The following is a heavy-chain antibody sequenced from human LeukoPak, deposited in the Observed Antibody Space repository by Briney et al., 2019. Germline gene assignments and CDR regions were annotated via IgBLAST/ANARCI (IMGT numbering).Heavy chain of an antibody. CDR1: GFTFSSYS. CDR2: ISSSSSYI. V-gene: IGHV3-21*01. Sequence: AGGSLRLSCAASGFTFSSYSMNWVRQAPGKGLEWVSSISSSSSYIYYADSVKGRFTISRDNAKNSLYLQMNSLRAEDTAVYYCARDIWYNWNDFFDYWGQGTLVTVSS. J-gene: IGHJ4*02. D-gene: IGHD1-20*01. CDR3: ARDIWYNWNDFFDY.